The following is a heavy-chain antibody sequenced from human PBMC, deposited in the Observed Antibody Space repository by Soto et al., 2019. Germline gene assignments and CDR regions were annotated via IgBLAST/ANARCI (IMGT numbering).Heavy chain of an antibody. Sequence: SGSLSITCTVSGGCISSYYWSWIRQPAGKGLEWIGRIYTSGSTNYNPSLKSRVTMSVDTSKNQFSLKLSSVTAADTAVYYCARDSGTGVHAFDIWGQGTMVTVSS. D-gene: IGHD3-10*01. CDR3: ARDSGTGVHAFDI. V-gene: IGHV4-4*07. J-gene: IGHJ3*02. CDR2: IYTSGST. CDR1: GGCISSYY.